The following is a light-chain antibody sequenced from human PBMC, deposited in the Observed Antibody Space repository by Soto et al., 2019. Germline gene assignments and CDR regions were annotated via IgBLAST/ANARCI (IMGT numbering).Light chain of an antibody. Sequence: IQMTQSPSSLSASVGDRVTITCRASQGIRNDLGWYQQKPGEGPNLLIYAASSLRSGVPSRFSGSGSGTDFTLTISSLQPEDFATYYCLQDYNYPRTFGQGTKVEVK. V-gene: IGKV1-6*02. CDR2: AAS. CDR3: LQDYNYPRT. CDR1: QGIRND. J-gene: IGKJ1*01.